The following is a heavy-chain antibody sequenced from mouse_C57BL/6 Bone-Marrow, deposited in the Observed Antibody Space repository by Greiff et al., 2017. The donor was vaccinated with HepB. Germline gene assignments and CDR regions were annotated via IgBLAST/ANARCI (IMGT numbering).Heavy chain of an antibody. CDR3: GIYYDYGVYAMDY. J-gene: IGHJ4*01. V-gene: IGHV1-82*01. D-gene: IGHD2-4*01. CDR2: IYPGDGDT. CDR1: GYSFSSSW. Sequence: VQLKESGPELVKPGASVKISCKASGYSFSSSWMNWVKQRPGKGLEWIGRIYPGDGDTNYNGKFKGKATLTADKSSSTAYMKLSSLTSEDSAVFFCGIYYDYGVYAMDYWGQGTSVTVSS.